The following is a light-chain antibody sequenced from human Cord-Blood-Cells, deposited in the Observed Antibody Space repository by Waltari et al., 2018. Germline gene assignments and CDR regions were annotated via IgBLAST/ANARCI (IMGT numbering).Light chain of an antibody. V-gene: IGKV1-39*01. Sequence: DIQVNQSRSALSASVGNRVTITCRDSQSISIYLNWYQQKPGKAPKLLIYAASSMQSGIPERFSGSGSGTDFTLTISSLQPEDFATYYCQQCDSTPWTFGQGTKVEIK. CDR2: AAS. CDR3: QQCDSTPWT. CDR1: QSISIY. J-gene: IGKJ1*01.